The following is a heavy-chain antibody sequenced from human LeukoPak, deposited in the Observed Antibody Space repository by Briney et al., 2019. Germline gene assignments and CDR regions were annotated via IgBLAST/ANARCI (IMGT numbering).Heavy chain of an antibody. J-gene: IGHJ5*02. Sequence: GGSLRLSCAASGFTFSSYAMGWVRQAPGKGLEWSSSISGSGGSTYYADSVKGRFTISRDNSKNTLYLQMNSLRAEDTAVYYCAKGVSSTSCYWFDPWGQGTLVTVSS. D-gene: IGHD2-2*01. CDR1: GFTFSSYA. V-gene: IGHV3-23*01. CDR3: AKGVSSTSCYWFDP. CDR2: ISGSGGST.